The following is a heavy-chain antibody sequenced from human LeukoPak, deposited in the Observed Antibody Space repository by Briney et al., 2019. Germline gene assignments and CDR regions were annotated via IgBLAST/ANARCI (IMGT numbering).Heavy chain of an antibody. CDR3: ARDFGYSSGWNEGY. D-gene: IGHD6-19*01. J-gene: IGHJ4*02. CDR1: GGTFSSYA. CDR2: IIPILGIA. V-gene: IGHV1-69*04. Sequence: SVKVSCKASGGTFSSYAISWVRQAPGQGLEWMGRIIPILGIANYAQKFQGRVTITADKSTSTAYMELSSLRSEDTAVYYCARDFGYSSGWNEGYWGQGTLVTVSS.